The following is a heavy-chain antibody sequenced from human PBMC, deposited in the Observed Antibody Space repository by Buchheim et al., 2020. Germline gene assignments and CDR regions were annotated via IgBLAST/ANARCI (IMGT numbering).Heavy chain of an antibody. CDR3: AKDRIVGNTNFFDY. CDR1: GFTFSSYG. Sequence: QVQLVESGGGVVQPGRSLRLSCAASGFTFSSYGMHWVRQAPGKGLEWVAVISYDGSNEYYADSVKGRFTISRDNSKNTVYLQMNSLRAEDTAVYYCAKDRIVGNTNFFDYWGQGTL. J-gene: IGHJ4*02. D-gene: IGHD1-26*01. CDR2: ISYDGSNE. V-gene: IGHV3-30*18.